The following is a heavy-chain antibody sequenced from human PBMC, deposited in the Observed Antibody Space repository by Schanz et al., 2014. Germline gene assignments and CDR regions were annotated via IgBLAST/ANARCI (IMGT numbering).Heavy chain of an antibody. CDR2: ISSSGSYI. CDR1: GFTFNSYA. D-gene: IGHD5-12*01. CDR3: ASPSGYSDYGTYFDF. J-gene: IGHJ4*02. Sequence: EGQLAESGGGLVQPGGSLRLSCAASGFTFNSYAMTWVRQAPGKGLEWVSSISSSGSYIHYADSVKGRFTISRDNSKNILYLQMNSLRAEDTAVYYCASPSGYSDYGTYFDFWGQGTLVTVSS. V-gene: IGHV3-21*06.